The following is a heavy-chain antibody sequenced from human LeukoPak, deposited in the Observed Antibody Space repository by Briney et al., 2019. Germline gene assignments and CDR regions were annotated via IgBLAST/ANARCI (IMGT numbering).Heavy chain of an antibody. J-gene: IGHJ5*02. D-gene: IGHD6-6*01. CDR3: AREPSKGSSVPNWFDP. CDR2: TYYRSKWYN. Sequence: SQTLSLTCAISGDSVSSNSAAWNWIRQSPSRGLEWLGRTYYRSKWYNDYAVSVKSRITINPDTSKNQFSLQLNSVTPEDTAVYYCAREPSKGSSVPNWFDPWGQGTLVTVFS. CDR1: GDSVSSNSAA. V-gene: IGHV6-1*01.